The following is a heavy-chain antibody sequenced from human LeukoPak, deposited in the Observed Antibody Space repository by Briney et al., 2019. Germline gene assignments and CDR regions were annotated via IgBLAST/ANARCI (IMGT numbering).Heavy chain of an antibody. J-gene: IGHJ4*02. CDR1: GFTFSSYS. CDR2: ISTSSRTI. CDR3: ARDRAVAAVDLFDY. D-gene: IGHD6-19*01. Sequence: GGSLRLSCAASGFTFSSYSMNWVRQAPGKGLEWISYISTSSRTIYYADSVKGRFTISRDNAKNSLYLQMNSLRDEDTAVYYCARDRAVAAVDLFDYWGQGTLVTVSS. V-gene: IGHV3-48*02.